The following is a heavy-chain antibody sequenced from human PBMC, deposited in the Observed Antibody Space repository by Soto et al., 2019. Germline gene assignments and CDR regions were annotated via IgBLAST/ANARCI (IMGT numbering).Heavy chain of an antibody. CDR1: GGSISSYY. CDR2: IYYSGST. Sequence: PSETLSLTCTVSGGSISSYYWSWIRQPPGKGLEWIGYIYYSGSTNYNPSLKSRVTISVDTSKNQFSLKLSSVTAADTAVYYCARRSSPGYYGMDVWGQGTTVTVSS. CDR3: ARRSSPGYYGMDV. J-gene: IGHJ6*02. V-gene: IGHV4-59*08.